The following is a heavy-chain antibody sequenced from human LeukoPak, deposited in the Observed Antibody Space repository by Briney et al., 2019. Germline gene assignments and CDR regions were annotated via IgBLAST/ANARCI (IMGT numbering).Heavy chain of an antibody. CDR2: LSTYNGNT. D-gene: IGHD3-22*01. V-gene: IGHV1-18*01. CDR1: GYTFTRYG. CDR3: ARNYYDSGGYKFDY. Sequence: ASVKVSCKASGYTFTRYGISWVRQAPGQGLEWMGWLSTYNGNTNYTQKLQGRVTMTTDTSTSTAYMELKSLRSDDTAVYYCARNYYDSGGYKFDYWGQGTLVTVSS. J-gene: IGHJ4*02.